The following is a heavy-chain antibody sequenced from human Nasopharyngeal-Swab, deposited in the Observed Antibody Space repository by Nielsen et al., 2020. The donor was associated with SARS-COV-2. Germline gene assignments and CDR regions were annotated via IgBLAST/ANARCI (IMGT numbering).Heavy chain of an antibody. D-gene: IGHD1-26*01. CDR2: ISSSSYI. CDR1: GFTFSSYS. Sequence: GESLKISCAASGFTFSSYSMNWVRQAPGKGLEWVSSISSSSYIYYADSVKGRFTISRDNAKNSLYLQMNSLRAEDTAVYYCARDPVSGGSYPSYYYYGMDVWGQGTTVTVSS. CDR3: ARDPVSGGSYPSYYYYGMDV. V-gene: IGHV3-21*01. J-gene: IGHJ6*02.